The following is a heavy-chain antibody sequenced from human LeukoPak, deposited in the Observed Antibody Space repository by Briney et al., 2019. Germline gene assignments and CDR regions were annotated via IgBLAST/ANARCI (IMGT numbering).Heavy chain of an antibody. CDR1: GGSISSSNW. V-gene: IGHV4-4*02. Sequence: SETLSLTCAVSGGSISSSNWWSWVRQPPGKGLEWIGEIYHSGSTNYNPSLKSRVTMSVDTSKNQFSLKLSSVTAADTAVYYCARDVYYYDSSGYYLFDYWGQGTLVTVSS. J-gene: IGHJ4*02. CDR3: ARDVYYYDSSGYYLFDY. D-gene: IGHD3-22*01. CDR2: IYHSGST.